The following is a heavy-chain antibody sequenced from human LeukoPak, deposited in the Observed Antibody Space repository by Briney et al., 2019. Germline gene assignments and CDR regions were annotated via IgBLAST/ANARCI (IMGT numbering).Heavy chain of an antibody. Sequence: GRSLRLSCAASGFTFSSYAMHWVRQAPGKGLEWVAVISYDGSNKYYADSVKGRFTISRDNSKNTLYLQMNSLRAEDTAVYYCARDSDGSYYLYGMDVWGQGTTVTVSS. CDR3: ARDSDGSYYLYGMDV. CDR1: GFTFSSYA. J-gene: IGHJ6*02. D-gene: IGHD1-26*01. CDR2: ISYDGSNK. V-gene: IGHV3-30-3*01.